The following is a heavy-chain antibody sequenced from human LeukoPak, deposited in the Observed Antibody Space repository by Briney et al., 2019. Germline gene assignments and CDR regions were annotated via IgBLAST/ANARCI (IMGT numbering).Heavy chain of an antibody. J-gene: IGHJ5*02. D-gene: IGHD3-3*01. Sequence: AAPVKVSCKASGGTFSSYAISWVRQAPGQGLEWMGGIIPIFGTANYAQKFQGRVTITTDESTSTAYMELSSLRSEDTAVYYCAREICGMTCTSQDWFDPWGQGTLVTVSS. V-gene: IGHV1-69*05. CDR2: IIPIFGTA. CDR3: AREICGMTCTSQDWFDP. CDR1: GGTFSSYA.